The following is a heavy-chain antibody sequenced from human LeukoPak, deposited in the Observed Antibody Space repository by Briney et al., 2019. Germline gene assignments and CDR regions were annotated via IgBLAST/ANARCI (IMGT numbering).Heavy chain of an antibody. D-gene: IGHD5-24*01. CDR1: GFTFSSYD. V-gene: IGHV3-13*01. CDR2: IGTAGDT. J-gene: IGHJ4*02. Sequence: PGGSLRLSCAASGFTFSSYDMHWVHQTTGKGLEWVSTIGTAGDTYYPGSVKGRFTISRENAKNSLYLQMNSLRAGDTAVYYCARDGYNYGSLDYWGQGTLVTVSS. CDR3: ARDGYNYGSLDY.